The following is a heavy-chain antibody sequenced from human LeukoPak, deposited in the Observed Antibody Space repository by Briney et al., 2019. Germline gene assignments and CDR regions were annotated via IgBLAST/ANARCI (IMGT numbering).Heavy chain of an antibody. CDR3: ARGPMYSGYGKGTYYFDY. CDR2: IYYSGST. D-gene: IGHD5-12*01. J-gene: IGHJ4*02. CDR1: GGSISSYY. V-gene: IGHV4-59*01. Sequence: SETLSLTCTVSGGSISSYYWSWIRQPPGKGLEWIGYIYYSGSTNYNPSLKSRVTISVDTSKNQFSLKLSSVTAADTAVYYCARGPMYSGYGKGTYYFDYWGQGTLVTVSS.